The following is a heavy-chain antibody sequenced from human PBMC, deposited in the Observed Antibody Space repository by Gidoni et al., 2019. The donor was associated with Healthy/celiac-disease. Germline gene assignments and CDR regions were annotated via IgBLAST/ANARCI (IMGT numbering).Heavy chain of an antibody. CDR2: ISGSGGST. Sequence: EVQLLESGGGLVQPGGSLRLSCAASGFTFSSYAMSWVRQAPGKGLEWVSAISGSGGSTYYADSVKGRFTISRDNSKNTLYLQMNSLRAEDTAVYYCAKDRLGYYDSSAGQGSDFDYWGQGTLVTVSS. CDR3: AKDRLGYYDSSAGQGSDFDY. J-gene: IGHJ4*02. V-gene: IGHV3-23*01. D-gene: IGHD3-22*01. CDR1: GFTFSSYA.